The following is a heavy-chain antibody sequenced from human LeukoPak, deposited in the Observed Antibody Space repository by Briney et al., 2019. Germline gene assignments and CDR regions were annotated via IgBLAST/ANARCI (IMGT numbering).Heavy chain of an antibody. D-gene: IGHD6-19*01. Sequence: ASVKVSCKASGYTFTGYYMHWVRQAPGQGLEWMGWINPNSGGTNSAQKFQGRVTMTRDTSISTAYMELSRLRSDDTAVYYCARDRVAGPNYYYYYGMDVWGQGTTVTVSS. V-gene: IGHV1-2*02. J-gene: IGHJ6*02. CDR2: INPNSGGT. CDR1: GYTFTGYY. CDR3: ARDRVAGPNYYYYYGMDV.